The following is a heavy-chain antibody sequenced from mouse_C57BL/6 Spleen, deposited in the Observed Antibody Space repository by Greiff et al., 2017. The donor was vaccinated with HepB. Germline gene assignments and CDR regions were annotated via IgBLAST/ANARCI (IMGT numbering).Heavy chain of an antibody. J-gene: IGHJ2*01. CDR3: AREEGDYGGDY. V-gene: IGHV1-81*01. Sequence: QVHVKQSGAELARPGASVKLSCKASGYTFTSYGISWVKQRTGQGLEWIGEIYPRSGNTYYNEKFKGKATLTADKSSSTAYMELRSLTSEDSAVYFCAREEGDYGGDYWGQGTTLTVSS. D-gene: IGHD1-1*01. CDR2: IYPRSGNT. CDR1: GYTFTSYG.